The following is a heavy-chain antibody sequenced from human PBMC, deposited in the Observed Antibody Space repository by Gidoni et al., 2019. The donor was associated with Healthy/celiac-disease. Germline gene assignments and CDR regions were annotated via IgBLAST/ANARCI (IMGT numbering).Heavy chain of an antibody. CDR3: AKDAGQQLALDY. CDR2: ISWNSGSI. J-gene: IGHJ4*02. CDR1: GFTFDDYA. D-gene: IGHD6-13*01. Sequence: EVQLVESGGGLVQPGRSLRLSCAASGFTFDDYAMHWVRQAPGKVLEWVSGISWNSGSIGYADSVKGRFTISRDNAKNSLYLQMNSLRAEDTALYYCAKDAGQQLALDYWGQGTLVTVSS. V-gene: IGHV3-9*01.